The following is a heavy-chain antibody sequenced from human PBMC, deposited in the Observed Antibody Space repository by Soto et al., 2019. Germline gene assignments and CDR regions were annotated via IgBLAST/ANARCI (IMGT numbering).Heavy chain of an antibody. D-gene: IGHD3-10*01. CDR3: ARDVYQRRGSVYYYYMDV. Sequence: EVQLVESGGGLVQPGGSLRLSCAASGCTVSSNYMSWVRQAPGKGLEWVSVIYSGGSTYYADSVKGRFTISRDNSKNTLYLQMNSLRAEDTAVYYCARDVYQRRGSVYYYYMDVWGKGTTVTVSS. V-gene: IGHV3-66*01. J-gene: IGHJ6*03. CDR1: GCTVSSNY. CDR2: IYSGGST.